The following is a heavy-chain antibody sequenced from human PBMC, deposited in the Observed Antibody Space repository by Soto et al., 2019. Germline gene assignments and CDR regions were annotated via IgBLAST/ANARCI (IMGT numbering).Heavy chain of an antibody. CDR3: ARGGSHDYGAYDVPGWSWFDP. Sequence: QVQLVQSGAEVKKPGDSVKVSCKASGYTLTSYAMHWVRQAPGQRLEWMGWINAGNGNTKYSQKFQGRVTITRDTPASTAYMELSSLRSEGTAVYDCARGGSHDYGAYDVPGWSWFDPWGQGTLVTVSS. D-gene: IGHD4-17*01. CDR2: INAGNGNT. J-gene: IGHJ5*02. CDR1: GYTLTSYA. V-gene: IGHV1-3*01.